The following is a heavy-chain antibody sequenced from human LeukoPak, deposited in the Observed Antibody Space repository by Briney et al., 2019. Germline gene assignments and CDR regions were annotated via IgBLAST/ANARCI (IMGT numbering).Heavy chain of an antibody. CDR2: IYYSGSA. J-gene: IGHJ6*03. CDR1: SGSISSSSYY. D-gene: IGHD1-26*01. CDR3: ARASGSNSYYYYYYMDV. V-gene: IGHV4-39*07. Sequence: SETLSLTCTVASGSISSSSYYWGWLRQPPGKGLEWVGSIYYSGSAYYNPSLKSRVTISVDTSKNQFSLKLSSVTAADTAVYYCARASGSNSYYYYYYMDVWGKGTTVTVSS.